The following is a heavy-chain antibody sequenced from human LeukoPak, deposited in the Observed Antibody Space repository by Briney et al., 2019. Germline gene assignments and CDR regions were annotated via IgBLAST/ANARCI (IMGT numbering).Heavy chain of an antibody. J-gene: IGHJ6*03. Sequence: ASVKVSCKASGYTFTAYYIHWLRQAPGQGLEWMGIINPSGGSTSYAQKFQGRVTMTRDMSTSTVYVELSSLRSEDTAVYYCARDGNTIFGVDRYYYYMDVWGKGTTVTVSS. CDR3: ARDGNTIFGVDRYYYYMDV. D-gene: IGHD3-3*01. CDR1: GYTFTAYY. CDR2: INPSGGST. V-gene: IGHV1-46*01.